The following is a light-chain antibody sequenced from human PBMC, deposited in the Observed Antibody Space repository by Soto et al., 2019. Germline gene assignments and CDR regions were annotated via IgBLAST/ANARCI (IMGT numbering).Light chain of an antibody. CDR2: EGS. J-gene: IGLJ3*02. V-gene: IGLV2-23*01. CDR3: CSYAGSDSWV. Sequence: QSALTQPASVSGSPGQSITISCTGTSSDVGSNNLVSWYQQHPGKAPKLMIYEGSKRPSGVSNRFSGSKSANTASLTISGLQAEDEADYYWCSYAGSDSWVFGGGTKLTVL. CDR1: SSDVGSNNL.